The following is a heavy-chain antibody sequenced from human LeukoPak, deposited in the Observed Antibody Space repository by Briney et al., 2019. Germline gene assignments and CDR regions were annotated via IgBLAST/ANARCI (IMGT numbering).Heavy chain of an antibody. CDR3: VKDYPRIGVTGTTSFFDY. CDR2: LNEDGSTT. CDR1: EFSFSDYA. J-gene: IGHJ4*02. D-gene: IGHD1-7*01. Sequence: GGSLRLSCVASEFSFSDYAMSWVRQAPGKGLEWVSGLNEDGSTTFYADSVQGRFIISRDNSQNIVYLQMSSLRVEDTAVYYCVKDYPRIGVTGTTSFFDYWGQGNLVTVSS. V-gene: IGHV3-23*01.